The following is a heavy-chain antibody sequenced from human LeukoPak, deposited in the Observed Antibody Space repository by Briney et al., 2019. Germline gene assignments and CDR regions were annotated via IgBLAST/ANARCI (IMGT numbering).Heavy chain of an antibody. CDR1: GGSISSGGYY. CDR3: ARYCSSTSCVMGFDP. Sequence: PSETLSLTCTVSGGSISSGGYYWSWIRQHPGKGLEWIGYIYYSGSTYCNPSLKSRVTISVDTSKNQFSLKLSSVTAADTAVYYCARYCSSTSCVMGFDPWGQGTLVTVSS. D-gene: IGHD2-2*01. J-gene: IGHJ5*02. V-gene: IGHV4-31*03. CDR2: IYYSGST.